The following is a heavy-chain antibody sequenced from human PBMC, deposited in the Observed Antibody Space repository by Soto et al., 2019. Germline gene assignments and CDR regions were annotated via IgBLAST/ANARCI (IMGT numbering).Heavy chain of an antibody. CDR2: IIPVFDST. V-gene: IGHV1-69*01. D-gene: IGHD2-2*01. CDR1: GGAFRNYA. CDR3: ARAAPSTSDRFCSSASCFFPLH. J-gene: IGHJ4*02. Sequence: QVQLVQSGAEVKRPGSSVKVSCKASGGAFRNYAITWVRQAPGQGREWMGVIIPVFDSTNYAQKFQGRVTITADDSTSTGYLELGSLRSEDTAVYYCARAAPSTSDRFCSSASCFFPLHWGQGTLVTVSS.